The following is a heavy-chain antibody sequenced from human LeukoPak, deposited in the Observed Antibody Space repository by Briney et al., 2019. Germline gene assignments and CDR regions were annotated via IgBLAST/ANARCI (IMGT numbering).Heavy chain of an antibody. CDR2: MNPNSGNR. CDR3: ARLGSSWARDDAFDI. Sequence: ASVKVSCKASGYTFTSYDINWVRQATGQGLEWMGWMNPNSGNRGYAQKFQGRVTMTRNTSISTAYMELSRLRSEDTAVYYCARLGSSWARDDAFDIWGQGTMVTVSS. J-gene: IGHJ3*02. D-gene: IGHD3-16*01. CDR1: GYTFTSYD. V-gene: IGHV1-8*02.